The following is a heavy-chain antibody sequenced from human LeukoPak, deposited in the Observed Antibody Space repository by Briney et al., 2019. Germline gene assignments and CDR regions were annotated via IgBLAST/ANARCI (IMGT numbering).Heavy chain of an antibody. J-gene: IGHJ3*02. CDR2: IYPGDSDT. D-gene: IGHD1-26*01. CDR3: ARRRGRYSGDAFDI. Sequence: GASLQTFCKGSGYRFTSYLIGWVRQLPRKGLEWMGFIYPGDSDTRYSPSFQGQVTISADKSMSTDYLQWSSLKASDTAMYYCARRRGRYSGDAFDIWGAREMLTVSS. V-gene: IGHV5-51*01. CDR1: GYRFTSYL.